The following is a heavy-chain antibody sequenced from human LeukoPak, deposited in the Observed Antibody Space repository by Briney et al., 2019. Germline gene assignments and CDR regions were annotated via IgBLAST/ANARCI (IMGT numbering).Heavy chain of an antibody. J-gene: IGHJ4*02. D-gene: IGHD3-22*01. CDR1: GFTFSSYA. Sequence: GGSLRLSCAASGFTFSSYAMSWLRQAPGKGLEWVSLISTSGRTHYADSVQGRFTISRDNSKNTLSLHMNSLRAEDTAVYYCARGLDSSGYYHVVDSWGQGALVTVSS. CDR3: ARGLDSSGYYHVVDS. CDR2: ISTSGRT. V-gene: IGHV3-23*01.